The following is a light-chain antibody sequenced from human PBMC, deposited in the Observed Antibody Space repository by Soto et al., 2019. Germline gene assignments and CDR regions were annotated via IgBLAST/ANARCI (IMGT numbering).Light chain of an antibody. CDR3: QQYDAWPPGT. Sequence: EMLMTQSPATLSVSPGERATLSCRASQGVGTNLAWYQQKPGQAPRLLIYGASTRATGIPARFSGSGSGTEFTLIISGLQSEDFAVYYCQQYDAWPPGTFGQGTKVEIK. CDR2: GAS. CDR1: QGVGTN. J-gene: IGKJ1*01. V-gene: IGKV3-15*01.